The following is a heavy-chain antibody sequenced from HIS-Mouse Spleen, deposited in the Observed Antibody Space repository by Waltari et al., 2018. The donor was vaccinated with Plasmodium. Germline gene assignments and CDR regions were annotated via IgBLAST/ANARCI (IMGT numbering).Heavy chain of an antibody. D-gene: IGHD7-27*01. CDR1: GFTFSSYW. CDR2: IKQDGREK. V-gene: IGHV3-7*01. Sequence: EVQLVESGGGLVQPGGSLRLSCAASGFTFSSYWMSWVRQAPGKGRGWVAKIKQDGREKYYVDSVKGRFTISRDNAKNSLYLQMNSLRAEDTAVYYCARLRRANWGMADAFDIWGQGTMVTVSS. CDR3: ARLRRANWGMADAFDI. J-gene: IGHJ3*02.